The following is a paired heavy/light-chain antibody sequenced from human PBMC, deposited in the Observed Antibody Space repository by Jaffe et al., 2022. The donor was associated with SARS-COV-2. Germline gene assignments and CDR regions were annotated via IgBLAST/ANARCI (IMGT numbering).Heavy chain of an antibody. D-gene: IGHD1-26*01. Sequence: QITLKESGPTLVKPTQTLTLTCTLSGFSLNTRGVGVGWVRRPPGKALEWLALIVWDDNKYYSPSLKSRLTIAKDTSRNQVVLTMTNMDPVDTATYYCAHRGSYGGNYFDYWGQGTLVTVSS. V-gene: IGHV2-5*02. CDR2: IVWDDNK. CDR1: GFSLNTRGVG. CDR3: AHRGSYGGNYFDY. J-gene: IGHJ4*02.
Light chain of an antibody. V-gene: IGLV1-51*02. CDR3: GTWDSSLSAGV. CDR2: ANN. Sequence: QSVLTQPPSVSAAPRQKVTISCSGSSSNIGNNYVFWYQLLPGTAPKLLIYANNKRPSGTPDRFSGSKSGTSATLDITGLQTGDEADYYCGTWDSSLSAGVFGGGTKLTVL. CDR1: SSNIGNNY. J-gene: IGLJ2*01.